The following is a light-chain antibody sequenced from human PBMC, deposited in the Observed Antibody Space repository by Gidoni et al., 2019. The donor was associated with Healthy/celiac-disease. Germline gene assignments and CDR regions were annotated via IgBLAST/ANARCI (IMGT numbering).Light chain of an antibody. CDR2: DAS. CDR1: QSVSSY. Sequence: EIVLTQSPATLSLSPGERATLSCRASQSVSSYLAWYQQKPGQAPRLLIYDASNRATGIPARFSGSGSGTDFTLTISSLEPEDFAVYYCQQRSTPSTFXQXTKVEIK. V-gene: IGKV3-11*01. J-gene: IGKJ1*01. CDR3: QQRSTPST.